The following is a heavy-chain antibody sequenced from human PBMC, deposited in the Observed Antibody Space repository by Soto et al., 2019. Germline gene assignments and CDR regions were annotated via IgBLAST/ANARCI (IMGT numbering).Heavy chain of an antibody. CDR2: INHSGST. Sequence: QVQLQQWGAGLLKPSETLSLTCAVYGGSFSGYYWSWIRQPPGKGLEWIGEINHSGSTNYNPSLKSRVTISVDTSKNQFSLKLSSVTAADTAVYYCARWYSSGWDTDYWGQGTLVTVSS. CDR3: ARWYSSGWDTDY. CDR1: GGSFSGYY. D-gene: IGHD6-19*01. V-gene: IGHV4-34*01. J-gene: IGHJ4*02.